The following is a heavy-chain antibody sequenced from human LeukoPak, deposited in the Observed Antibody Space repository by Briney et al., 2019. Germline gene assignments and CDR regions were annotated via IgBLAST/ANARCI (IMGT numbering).Heavy chain of an antibody. CDR2: ISYDGSNK. V-gene: IGHV3-30*14. CDR1: GFTFSSYA. D-gene: IGHD3-10*02. Sequence: GGSLRLSCAASGFTFSSYAMHWVRQAPGKGLEWVAVISYDGSNKYYADSVKGRFTISRDTSKNTLFLQMSSLTVEDTAVYYCTTFVPLRAFDVWGQGTMVTVS. CDR3: TTFVPLRAFDV. J-gene: IGHJ3*01.